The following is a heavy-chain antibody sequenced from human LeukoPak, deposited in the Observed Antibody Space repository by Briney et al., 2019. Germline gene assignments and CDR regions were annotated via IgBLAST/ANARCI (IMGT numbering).Heavy chain of an antibody. Sequence: GASVKVSCKASGYTFTSYGISWVRQAPGQGLEWMGWISAYNGNTNYAQKLQGRVTMTTDTSTSTAYMELSSLRSEDTAVYYCASNTVTTSRDAFDIWGQGTMVTVSS. CDR2: ISAYNGNT. D-gene: IGHD4-17*01. CDR1: GYTFTSYG. CDR3: ASNTVTTSRDAFDI. J-gene: IGHJ3*02. V-gene: IGHV1-18*01.